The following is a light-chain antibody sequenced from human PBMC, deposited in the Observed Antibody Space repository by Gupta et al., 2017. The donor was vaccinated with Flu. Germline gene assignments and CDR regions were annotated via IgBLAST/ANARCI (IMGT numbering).Light chain of an antibody. CDR3: ASVTTSSTVV. Sequence: QSALTQPASVSGSPGQSITISCTGTSSDVGGYNFVSWYQQYPGKAPNLLIYEVTNRPAGVSDRFSGSKSGNTASLTISGLQAEDETDYFCASVTTSSTVVFGGGTKLTVL. J-gene: IGLJ3*02. CDR2: EVT. V-gene: IGLV2-14*01. CDR1: SSDVGGYNF.